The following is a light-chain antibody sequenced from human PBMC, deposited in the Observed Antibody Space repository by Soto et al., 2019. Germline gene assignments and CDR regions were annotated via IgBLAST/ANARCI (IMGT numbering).Light chain of an antibody. CDR3: QSADSSGTYVI. J-gene: IGLJ2*01. V-gene: IGLV3-25*03. Sequence: SYELTQPPSVSVSPGQTARITCSGDALPKQYAYWYQKKPGQAPPLMIYKDSERLSGIPERFSGSGSGTTVTLTISGVQAEDEADYYCQSADSSGTYVIFGGGTKLTVL. CDR2: KDS. CDR1: ALPKQY.